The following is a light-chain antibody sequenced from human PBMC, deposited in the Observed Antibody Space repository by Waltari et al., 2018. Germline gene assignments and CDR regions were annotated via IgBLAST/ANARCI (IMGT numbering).Light chain of an antibody. Sequence: EIVMTQSPATLSVSPGESATLTCRASQGVSSDLAWYQQKPGKAPRLLIYATSTRATGIPARFSGSGSGTEFTLTISSLQSEDFAVYYCQQYNNWPLFGPGTKVDFK. J-gene: IGKJ3*01. CDR3: QQYNNWPL. V-gene: IGKV3-15*01. CDR1: QGVSSD. CDR2: ATS.